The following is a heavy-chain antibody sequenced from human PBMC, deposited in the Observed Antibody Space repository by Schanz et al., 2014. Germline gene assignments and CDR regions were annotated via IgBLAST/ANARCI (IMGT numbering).Heavy chain of an antibody. D-gene: IGHD3-22*01. CDR1: GGSISSEY. J-gene: IGHJ4*02. CDR3: ATWRGDDSGGHGQFDY. Sequence: QVQLQESGPALVKPSETLSLTCTVSGGSISSEYWSWIRQPAGKGLEWIGRISTSGSTNYNPSLRSRVSMYIGTSKPRFSRRLSSLTAADTAVYYCATWRGDDSGGHGQFDYWGQGALVTVSS. V-gene: IGHV4-4*07. CDR2: ISTSGST.